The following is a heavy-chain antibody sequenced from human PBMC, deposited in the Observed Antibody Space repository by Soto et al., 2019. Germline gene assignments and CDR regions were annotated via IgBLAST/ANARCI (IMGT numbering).Heavy chain of an antibody. V-gene: IGHV3-53*04. CDR1: GFTVSSNY. Sequence: GGSLRLSCAASGFTVSSNYMSWVRQAPGKGLEWVSVIYSGGSTYYADSVKGRFTISRHNSKNTLYLQMNSLRAEDTAVYYCATPSPLCSGGSCYSSYYYYMDVWGKGTTVTV. D-gene: IGHD2-15*01. CDR2: IYSGGST. J-gene: IGHJ6*03. CDR3: ATPSPLCSGGSCYSSYYYYMDV.